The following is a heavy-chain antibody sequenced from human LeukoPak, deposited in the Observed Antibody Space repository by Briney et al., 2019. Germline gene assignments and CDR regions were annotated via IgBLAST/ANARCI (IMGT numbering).Heavy chain of an antibody. V-gene: IGHV3-30*04. CDR3: ARDHLRLPYFDP. J-gene: IGHJ5*02. CDR2: ISYDGSNK. CDR1: GFTFSSYA. Sequence: PGGSLRLSCAASGFTFSSYAMHWVRQAPGKGLEWVAVISYDGSNKYYADSVKGRFTISRDNSKNTLYLQMNSLRAEDTAVYYCARDHLRLPYFDPWGQGTLVTVSS.